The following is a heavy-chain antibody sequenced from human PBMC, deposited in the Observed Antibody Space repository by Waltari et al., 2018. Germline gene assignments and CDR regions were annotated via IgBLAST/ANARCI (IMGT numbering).Heavy chain of an antibody. CDR2: IYYSGST. V-gene: IGHV4-39*01. Sequence: QLQLQESGPGLVKPSETLSLTCTVSGGSISSSSYYWGGIRQPPGKGLEWIGSIYYSGSTYYNPSLKSRVTISVDTSKNQFSLKLSSVTAADTAVYYCARQTSSWSHYYYYMDVWGKGTTVTVSS. J-gene: IGHJ6*03. CDR1: GGSISSSSYY. D-gene: IGHD6-13*01. CDR3: ARQTSSWSHYYYYMDV.